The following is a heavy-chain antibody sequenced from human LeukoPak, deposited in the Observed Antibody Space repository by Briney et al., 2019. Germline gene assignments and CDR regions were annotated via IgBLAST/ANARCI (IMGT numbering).Heavy chain of an antibody. V-gene: IGHV3-30*02. CDR3: AKGHRPCTAGFCYSYYYYYYMDV. Sequence: PGGSLRLSCAASGFTFSSYGMHWVRQAPGKGLEWVAFIRYDGSNKYYADSVKGRFTISRDNSKNTLYLQMNSLRAEDTAVYYCAKGHRPCTAGFCYSYYYYYYMDVWGSGTTVTVSS. J-gene: IGHJ6*03. CDR1: GFTFSSYG. CDR2: IRYDGSNK. D-gene: IGHD2-15*01.